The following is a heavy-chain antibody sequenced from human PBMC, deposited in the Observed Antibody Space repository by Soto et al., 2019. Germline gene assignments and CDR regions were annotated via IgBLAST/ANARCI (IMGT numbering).Heavy chain of an antibody. CDR1: GFTFSSYS. J-gene: IGHJ6*02. D-gene: IGHD3-3*01. CDR2: ISSSSSYI. V-gene: IGHV3-21*01. CDR3: ARDVLRFLEWSDNYFGMNV. Sequence: EVQLVESGGGLVKPGGSLRLSCAASGFTFSSYSMNWVRQAPGKGLEWVSSISSSSSYIYYADSVKGRFTISRDNAKNSLYLQMNSLRAEDTAVYYCARDVLRFLEWSDNYFGMNVWGQVTTVTVSS.